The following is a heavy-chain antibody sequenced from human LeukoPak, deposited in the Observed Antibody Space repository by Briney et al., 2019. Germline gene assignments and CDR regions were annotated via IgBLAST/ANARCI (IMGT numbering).Heavy chain of an antibody. CDR3: AKDRSGNSYGHFDY. V-gene: IGHV3-43D*04. Sequence: RGESLKISCAASGFTFDDYAMHWVRQAPGKGLEWVSLISWGGGSTYYADSVKGRFTISRDNSKNSLYLHMNSLRAEDTALYYCAKDRSGNSYGHFDYWGQGTLVTVSS. D-gene: IGHD3-10*01. J-gene: IGHJ4*02. CDR1: GFTFDDYA. CDR2: ISWGGGST.